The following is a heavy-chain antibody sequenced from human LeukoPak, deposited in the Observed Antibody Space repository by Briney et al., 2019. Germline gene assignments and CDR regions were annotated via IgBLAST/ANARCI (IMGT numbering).Heavy chain of an antibody. Sequence: ASVKVSCKASGYTFTGYYMHWVRQAPGQGLEWMGWINPNSGGTNYAQKFQGWVTMTRDTSTSTVYMELNSLRSEDTAVYYCARDVIAATRSAVLDYWGQGTLVTVSS. CDR3: ARDVIAATRSAVLDY. V-gene: IGHV1-2*04. CDR1: GYTFTGYY. D-gene: IGHD6-13*01. J-gene: IGHJ4*02. CDR2: INPNSGGT.